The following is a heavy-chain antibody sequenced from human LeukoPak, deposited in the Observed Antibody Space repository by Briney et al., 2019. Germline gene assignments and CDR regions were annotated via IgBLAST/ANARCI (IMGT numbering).Heavy chain of an antibody. Sequence: PSETLSLTCTVSGGSISSSSYYWGWIRQPPGKGLEWIGSIYYSGSTYYNPSLKSRVTISVDTSKNQFSLKLSSVTAADTAVYYCASPSLPPMVRGVIITDAFDIWGQGTMVTASS. J-gene: IGHJ3*02. D-gene: IGHD3-10*01. CDR3: ASPSLPPMVRGVIITDAFDI. CDR1: GGSISSSSYY. CDR2: IYYSGST. V-gene: IGHV4-39*01.